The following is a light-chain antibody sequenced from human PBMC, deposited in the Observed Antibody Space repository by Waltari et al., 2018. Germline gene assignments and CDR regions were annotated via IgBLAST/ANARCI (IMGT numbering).Light chain of an antibody. CDR3: SSYTSSSTRV. CDR1: SSPVGGYNS. J-gene: IGLJ2*01. V-gene: IGLV2-14*03. CDR2: DVS. Sequence: QSALTQPAPVSGSPGQSITISCTGTSSPVGGYNSFPWYQQRPGKAPKLMIFDVSNRPSGVSNRFSGSKSGNTASLTISGLQAEDEADYYCSSYTSSSTRVFGGGTKLTVL.